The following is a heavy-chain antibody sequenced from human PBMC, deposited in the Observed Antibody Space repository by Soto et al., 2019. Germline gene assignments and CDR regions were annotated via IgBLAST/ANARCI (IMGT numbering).Heavy chain of an antibody. J-gene: IGHJ6*02. Sequence: GGSLRLSCAASGFTFSSYAMHWVRQAPGKGLEWVAVISYDGSNKYYADSVKGRFTISRDNSKNTLYLQMNSLRAEDTAVYYCARTPTSYYYYYYGMDVWGQGTTVTVSS. CDR2: ISYDGSNK. CDR3: ARTPTSYYYYYYGMDV. V-gene: IGHV3-30-3*01. CDR1: GFTFSSYA.